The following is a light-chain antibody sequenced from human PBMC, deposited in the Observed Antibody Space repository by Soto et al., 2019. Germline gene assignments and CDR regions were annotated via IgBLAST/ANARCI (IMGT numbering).Light chain of an antibody. V-gene: IGLV2-14*01. J-gene: IGLJ1*01. CDR2: DVS. Sequence: QSALTQPASVSGSPGQSITISCTGTSSDVGGYTYVSWYQQHPGKAPKLIIYDVSYRPSGVSSRFSGSKSGNTASLTISGLQPADEADYYCSSYTSTGTLYVFGTGTKVTVL. CDR3: SSYTSTGTLYV. CDR1: SSDVGGYTY.